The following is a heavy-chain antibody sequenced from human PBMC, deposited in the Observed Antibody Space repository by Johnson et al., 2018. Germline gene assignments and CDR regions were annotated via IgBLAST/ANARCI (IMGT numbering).Heavy chain of an antibody. CDR3: ARAESSPHYGMDV. V-gene: IGHV3-7*01. D-gene: IGHD6-13*01. Sequence: VQLVQSGGGVVQPGRSLRLSCAASGFTFSSYWMSWVRQAPGKGLEWVANIKQDGSEKYYVDSVKGRFIISRDNAKNSLYLQMNSLRAEDTAVYYCARAESSPHYGMDVWGQGTTVTVSS. CDR2: IKQDGSEK. J-gene: IGHJ6*02. CDR1: GFTFSSYW.